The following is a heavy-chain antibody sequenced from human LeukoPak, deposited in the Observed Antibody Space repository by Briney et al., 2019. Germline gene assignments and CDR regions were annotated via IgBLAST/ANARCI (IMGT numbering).Heavy chain of an antibody. CDR2: IIPIFGPS. V-gene: IGHV1-69*01. CDR3: ARLSAYYYGSFFYYYMDV. CDR1: GGTFSRYA. Sequence: SVKVSCKASGGTFSRYAISWVRQAPGQGLEWMGGIIPIFGPSNYAQKFQGRVTITADESTSTAYMELSSLRAEDTALYYCARLSAYYYGSFFYYYMDVWGKGTTVTVSS. D-gene: IGHD3-10*01. J-gene: IGHJ6*03.